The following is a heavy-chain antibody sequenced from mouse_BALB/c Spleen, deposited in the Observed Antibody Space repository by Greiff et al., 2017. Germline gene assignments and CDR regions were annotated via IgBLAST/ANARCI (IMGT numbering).Heavy chain of an antibody. D-gene: IGHD1-1*01. CDR3: ARSYYGSMAY. V-gene: IGHV5-6-5*01. CDR2: ISSGGST. CDR1: GFTFSSYA. Sequence: DVKLVESGGGLVKPGGSLKLSCAASGFTFSSYAMSWVRQTPEKRLEWVASISSGGSTYYPDSVKGRFTISRDNARNILYLQMSSLRSEDTAMYYCARSYYGSMAYWGQGTLVTVSA. J-gene: IGHJ3*01.